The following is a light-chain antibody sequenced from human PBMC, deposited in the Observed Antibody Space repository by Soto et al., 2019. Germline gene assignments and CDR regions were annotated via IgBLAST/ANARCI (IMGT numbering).Light chain of an antibody. Sequence: QSALTQPAAVSGSPGQSLTSCCTGARSDVGGYNYVSWYQQHPGKAPKLMIYDVSNRPSGVSNRFSGSKSGNTASLTISGLQAEDEADYYCSSYTSSSTPFYVFGTGTKVTVL. V-gene: IGLV2-14*01. J-gene: IGLJ1*01. CDR2: DVS. CDR1: RSDVGGYNY. CDR3: SSYTSSSTPFYV.